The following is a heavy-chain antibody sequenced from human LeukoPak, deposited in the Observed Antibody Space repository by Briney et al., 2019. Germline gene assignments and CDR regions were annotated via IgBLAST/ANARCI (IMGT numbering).Heavy chain of an antibody. CDR1: GGSISSGGYY. D-gene: IGHD3-22*01. Sequence: SQTLSLTCTVSGGSISSGGYYWSWIRQHPGKGLVWIGYIYYSGSTYYNPSLKSRVTISVDTSKNQFSLKLSSVTAADTAVYYCARAFKPFNYYDSSGYYYPWGQGTLVTVSS. V-gene: IGHV4-31*03. CDR3: ARAFKPFNYYDSSGYYYP. CDR2: IYYSGST. J-gene: IGHJ5*02.